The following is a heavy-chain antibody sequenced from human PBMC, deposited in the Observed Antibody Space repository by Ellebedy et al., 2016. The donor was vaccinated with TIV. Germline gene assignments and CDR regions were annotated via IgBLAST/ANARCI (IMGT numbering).Heavy chain of an antibody. CDR2: IYPGDSDT. J-gene: IGHJ2*01. Sequence: GESLKISCKGSGYSFTSYWIGWVRQMPGKGLALMGIIYPGDSDTRYSPSFQGQVTISADKSISTAYLQWSSLKASDTAMYYCARRGSYSSSWYGPWYFYLWGRGTLVTVSS. D-gene: IGHD6-13*01. V-gene: IGHV5-51*01. CDR3: ARRGSYSSSWYGPWYFYL. CDR1: GYSFTSYW.